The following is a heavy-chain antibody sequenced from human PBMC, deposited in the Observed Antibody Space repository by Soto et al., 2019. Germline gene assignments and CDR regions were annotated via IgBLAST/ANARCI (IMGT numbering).Heavy chain of an antibody. V-gene: IGHV3-74*01. CDR3: ARGDRGAFDL. D-gene: IGHD1-26*01. CDR2: IHSDGSST. J-gene: IGHJ3*01. CDR1: GFTFRYYW. Sequence: EVQLVESGGGLVRPGGSLRLSCAASGFTFRYYWMPWVRQAPGKGLVWVSRIHSDGSSTTYADFVKGRFIISRDNARNTGDLQMNSVRVEDTAVYYCARGDRGAFDLWGQGTVVTVSS.